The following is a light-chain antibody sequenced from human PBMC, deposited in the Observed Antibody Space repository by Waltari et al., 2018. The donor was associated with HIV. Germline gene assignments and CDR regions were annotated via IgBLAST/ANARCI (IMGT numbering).Light chain of an antibody. CDR2: GAS. CDR1: QSVSSS. V-gene: IGKV3-15*01. CDR3: QQYSNWPLT. Sequence: EIVMAQSPATLSVSPGEPATVSCRASQSVSSSLVWYQQKPGQAPKLLIYGASTRATGIAARFSGSGSGTDFTLTISSLQSEDFAVYYCQQYSNWPLTFGGGTKVEI. J-gene: IGKJ4*01.